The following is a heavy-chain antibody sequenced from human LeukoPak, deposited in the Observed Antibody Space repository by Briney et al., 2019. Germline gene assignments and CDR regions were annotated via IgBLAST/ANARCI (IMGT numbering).Heavy chain of an antibody. CDR1: GYTFTSYG. CDR2: ISPYNGNT. V-gene: IGHV1-18*01. J-gene: IGHJ4*02. D-gene: IGHD2-21*01. CDR3: AGDRQCGY. Sequence: ASVKVSRKASGYTFTSYGISWVRQAPGQGLEWMGWISPYNGNTNYAPKLQGRVTMTTDTATSTAYMELTSLTSDDTAVYYCAGDRQCGYWGQGTLVTVSS.